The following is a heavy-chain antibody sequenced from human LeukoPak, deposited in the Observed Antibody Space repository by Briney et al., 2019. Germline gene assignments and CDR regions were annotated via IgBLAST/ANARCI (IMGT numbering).Heavy chain of an antibody. CDR3: AKDLGAYDFWSGPLDY. D-gene: IGHD3-3*01. J-gene: IGHJ4*02. CDR2: ISGSGGST. Sequence: GGSLRLSCAAPGFTFSSYAMSWVRQAPGKGLEWVSAISGSGGSTYYADSVKGRFTISRDNSKNTLYLQMDSLRAEDTAVYYCAKDLGAYDFWSGPLDYWGQGTLVTVSS. V-gene: IGHV3-23*01. CDR1: GFTFSSYA.